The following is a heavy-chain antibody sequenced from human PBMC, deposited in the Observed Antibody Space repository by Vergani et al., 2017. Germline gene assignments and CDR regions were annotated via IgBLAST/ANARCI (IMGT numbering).Heavy chain of an antibody. J-gene: IGHJ5*02. Sequence: QVQLVQSGAEVKKPGSSVKVSCKASGGTFSSYAISWVRQAPGQGVEWMGGIIPIFGTANYAQKFKGRVTITADESTSTAYMELSSLRSEDTAVYYCAGWLRWPTTDWFDPWGQGTLVTVSS. CDR2: IIPIFGTA. CDR1: GGTFSSYA. D-gene: IGHD3-22*01. V-gene: IGHV1-69*12. CDR3: AGWLRWPTTDWFDP.